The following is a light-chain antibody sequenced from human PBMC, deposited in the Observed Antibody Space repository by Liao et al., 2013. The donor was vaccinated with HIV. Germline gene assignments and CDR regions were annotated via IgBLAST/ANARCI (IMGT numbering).Light chain of an antibody. Sequence: SYELTQPPSVSVAPGKTARITCGGNNIGSKSVHWYQQKPGQAPVVVIYHDSDRPSGIPERFSGSNSGNTATLTISGTQAMDEADYYCQAWDSSTDVVFGGGTKLTVL. CDR2: HDS. J-gene: IGLJ2*01. V-gene: IGLV3-21*01. CDR1: NIGSKS. CDR3: QAWDSSTDVV.